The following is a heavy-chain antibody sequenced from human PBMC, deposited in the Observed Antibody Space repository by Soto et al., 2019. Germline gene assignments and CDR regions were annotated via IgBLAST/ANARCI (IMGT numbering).Heavy chain of an antibody. V-gene: IGHV1-69*13. Sequence: GASVKVSCKASRGTFSSYAISWVRQAPGQGLEWMGGIIPIFGTANYAQKFQGRVTITADESTSTAYMELSSLRSEDTAVYYCARSPPMIVVVPNDAFDIWGQGTMVTVSS. D-gene: IGHD3-22*01. J-gene: IGHJ3*02. CDR1: RGTFSSYA. CDR3: ARSPPMIVVVPNDAFDI. CDR2: IIPIFGTA.